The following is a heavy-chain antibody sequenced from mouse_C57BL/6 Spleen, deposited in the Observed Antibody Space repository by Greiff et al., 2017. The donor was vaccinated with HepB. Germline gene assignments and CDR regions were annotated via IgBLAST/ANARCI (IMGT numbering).Heavy chain of an antibody. CDR2: IYPRSGNT. Sequence: VKLMESGAELARPGASVKLSCKASGYTFTSYGISWVKQRTGQGLEWIGEIYPRSGNTYYNEKFKGKATLTADKSSSTAYMELRSLTSEDSAVYFCARNGNSNYVMDYWGQGTSVTVSS. CDR1: GYTFTSYG. J-gene: IGHJ4*01. CDR3: ARNGNSNYVMDY. V-gene: IGHV1-81*01. D-gene: IGHD2-5*01.